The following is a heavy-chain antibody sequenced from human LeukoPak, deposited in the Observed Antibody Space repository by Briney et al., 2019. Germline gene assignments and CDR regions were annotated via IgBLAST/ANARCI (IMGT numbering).Heavy chain of an antibody. Sequence: GGSLRLSCAASGFTFSSYAMNWVRQAPGKGLEWVSAISGSGDNTYYADSVKGRFIISRDNSKNTLYLQMNSLRADDTAVYYCAREVPPKFDNWGQGTLVTVSS. CDR2: ISGSGDNT. J-gene: IGHJ4*02. CDR3: AREVPPKFDN. V-gene: IGHV3-23*01. CDR1: GFTFSSYA.